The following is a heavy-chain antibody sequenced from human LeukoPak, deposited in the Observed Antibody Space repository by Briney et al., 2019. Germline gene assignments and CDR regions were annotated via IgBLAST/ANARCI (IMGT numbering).Heavy chain of an antibody. CDR2: ISGSGGST. CDR1: GGSFSGYY. CDR3: AKDRVTSVVATTPIDY. V-gene: IGHV3-23*01. D-gene: IGHD5-12*01. J-gene: IGHJ4*02. Sequence: ETLSLTCAVYGGSFSGYYWSWIRQPPGKGLEWVSAISGSGGSTYYADSVKGRFTISRDNSKNTLYLQMNSLRAEDTAVYYCAKDRVTSVVATTPIDYWGQGTLVTVSS.